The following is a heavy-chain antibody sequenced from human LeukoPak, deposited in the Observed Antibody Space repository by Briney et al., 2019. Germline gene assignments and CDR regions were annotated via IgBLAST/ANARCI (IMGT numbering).Heavy chain of an antibody. Sequence: GGSLRLSCAASGFTFDDYAMHWVRQAPGKGLEWVSGISWNSGSIGYADSVKGRFTISRDNAKNSLYLQMNSLRAEDTALYYCAKDRDLITIFGGPMDVWGKGTTVTVSS. D-gene: IGHD3-3*01. J-gene: IGHJ6*04. V-gene: IGHV3-9*01. CDR1: GFTFDDYA. CDR2: ISWNSGSI. CDR3: AKDRDLITIFGGPMDV.